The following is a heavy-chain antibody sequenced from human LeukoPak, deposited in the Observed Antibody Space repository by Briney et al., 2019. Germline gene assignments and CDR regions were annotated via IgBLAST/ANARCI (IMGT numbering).Heavy chain of an antibody. D-gene: IGHD6-19*01. V-gene: IGHV4-59*01. CDR3: ARYRRPSRFGYSSGWGENAFDI. CDR2: IYYSGST. CDR1: GGSISSYY. J-gene: IGHJ3*02. Sequence: SETLSLTCTVSGGSISSYYWSWIRQPPGKGLEWIGYIYYSGSTNYNPSLKSRDTISVDTSKNQFSLKLSSVTAADTAVYYCARYRRPSRFGYSSGWGENAFDIWGQGTMVTVSS.